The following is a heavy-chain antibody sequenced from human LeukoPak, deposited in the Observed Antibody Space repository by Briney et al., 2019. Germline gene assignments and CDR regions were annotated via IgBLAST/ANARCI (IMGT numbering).Heavy chain of an antibody. V-gene: IGHV4-59*08. CDR3: ARVKRFGDYLDY. CDR1: GGSISTYY. J-gene: IGHJ4*02. Sequence: SETLSLTCAVSGGSISTYYWSWIRQPPGKGLEWIGYINYSGSTNYNPSLKSQVSISVDTSKNQFSLKLSSVTAADTAVYYCARVKRFGDYLDYWGQGTLVTVSS. CDR2: INYSGST. D-gene: IGHD5-24*01.